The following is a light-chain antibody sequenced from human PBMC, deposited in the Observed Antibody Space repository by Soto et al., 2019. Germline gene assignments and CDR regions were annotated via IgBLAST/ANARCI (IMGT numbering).Light chain of an antibody. Sequence: EIVMTQSPATLSVSPGERATRSCRASQSVSSNLAWYQQKPGQAPRLLIYGASTRATGIPARFSGSGSGTEFTLTISSLQSEDFSVYYCQQYNNWPPATFGPGTKVDIK. J-gene: IGKJ3*01. V-gene: IGKV3-15*01. CDR2: GAS. CDR3: QQYNNWPPAT. CDR1: QSVSSN.